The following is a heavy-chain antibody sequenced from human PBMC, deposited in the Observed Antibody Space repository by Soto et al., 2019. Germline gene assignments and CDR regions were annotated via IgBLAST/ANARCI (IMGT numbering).Heavy chain of an antibody. CDR3: ARDVAALDY. CDR2: INAGNGNI. J-gene: IGHJ4*02. CDR1: GYTFTTYP. Sequence: GASLKVSCKASGYTFTTYPIHWVRQAPGQRLEWMGWINAGNGNIKYSQKFQGRVTITRDTSASTAYMELSSLRSEDTAVYYCARDVAALDYWGQGTQVTVSS. D-gene: IGHD6-13*01. V-gene: IGHV1-3*01.